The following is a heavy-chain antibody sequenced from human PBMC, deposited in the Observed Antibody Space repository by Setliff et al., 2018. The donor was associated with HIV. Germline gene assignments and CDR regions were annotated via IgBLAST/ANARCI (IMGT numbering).Heavy chain of an antibody. D-gene: IGHD1-26*01. J-gene: IGHJ4*02. CDR3: ARDRSYYPNYFDY. V-gene: IGHV1-69*13. Sequence: GASVKVSCKASGGTFSSYAISCVRQAPGQGLEWMGGIIPIFGTANYAQKFQGRVTITADESTRTSYMELSSLRSEDTAVYYCARDRSYYPNYFDYWGQGTLVTVSS. CDR1: GGTFSSYA. CDR2: IIPIFGTA.